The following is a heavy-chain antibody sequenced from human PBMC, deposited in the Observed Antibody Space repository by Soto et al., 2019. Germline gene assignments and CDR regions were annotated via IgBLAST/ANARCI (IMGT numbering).Heavy chain of an antibody. V-gene: IGHV1-18*04. CDR2: ISAYNGNT. J-gene: IGHJ6*02. Sequence: QVQLVQSGAEVKKPGASVKVSCKAAGYTFTSYGINWVRQAPGQGLEWMGWISAYNGNTNYAQKLQGRVTMTTDTSTRTAYMGRRSLRSDDTAVYYCASDWGHSSGWYYYYDGMDVWGHRTTFTVSS. CDR1: GYTFTSYG. D-gene: IGHD6-19*01. CDR3: ASDWGHSSGWYYYYDGMDV.